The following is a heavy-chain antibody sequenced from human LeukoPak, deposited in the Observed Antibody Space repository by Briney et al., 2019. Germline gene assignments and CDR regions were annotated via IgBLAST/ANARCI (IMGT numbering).Heavy chain of an antibody. J-gene: IGHJ6*02. CDR1: GFTFSSYA. D-gene: IGHD3-10*01. CDR2: ISGSGGST. V-gene: IGHV3-23*01. CDR3: ASSNYYGSGSEIYYYYGMDV. Sequence: GGSLRLSCAASGFTFSSYAMSWVRQAPGKGLEWVSAISGSGGSTYYADSVKGRITISRDNSKNTLYLQMNSLRAEDTAVYYCASSNYYGSGSEIYYYYGMDVWGQGTTVTVSS.